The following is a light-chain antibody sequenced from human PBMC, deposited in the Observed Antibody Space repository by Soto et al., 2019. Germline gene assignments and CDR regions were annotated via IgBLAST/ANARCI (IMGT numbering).Light chain of an antibody. Sequence: ENVLTQSPGTLSLSPGERATLSCRASQSISSSYLAWYQQKPGQTPRLLIYHASSRATGIPDRFSGSGSGTDFNLTISRLEPEDFAVYYCQQYGYSLLTFGGGTKVEIK. CDR1: QSISSSY. CDR3: QQYGYSLLT. J-gene: IGKJ4*01. CDR2: HAS. V-gene: IGKV3-20*01.